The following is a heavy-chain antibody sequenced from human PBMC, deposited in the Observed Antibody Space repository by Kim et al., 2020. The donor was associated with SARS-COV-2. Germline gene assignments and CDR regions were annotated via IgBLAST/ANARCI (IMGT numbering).Heavy chain of an antibody. Sequence: YAQKFQGRVTMTRDTSTSTAYMELSSLRSEDTAVYYCARDMDTASYYFDYWGQGTLVTVSS. V-gene: IGHV1-46*01. D-gene: IGHD5-18*01. J-gene: IGHJ4*02. CDR3: ARDMDTASYYFDY.